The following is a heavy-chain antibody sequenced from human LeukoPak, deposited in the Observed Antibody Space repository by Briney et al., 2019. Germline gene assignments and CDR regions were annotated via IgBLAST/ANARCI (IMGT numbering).Heavy chain of an antibody. V-gene: IGHV3-23*01. CDR3: AKIVLRFLEWLTTPHGMDV. CDR2: ISGSGGST. CDR1: GFTFSSYA. J-gene: IGHJ6*02. D-gene: IGHD3-3*01. Sequence: GGSLRLSCAASGFTFSSYAMSWVRQAPGKGLEWVSAISGSGGSTYYADSVKGRFTISGDNSKNTLYLQMNSLRAEDTAVYYCAKIVLRFLEWLTTPHGMDVWGQGTTVTVSS.